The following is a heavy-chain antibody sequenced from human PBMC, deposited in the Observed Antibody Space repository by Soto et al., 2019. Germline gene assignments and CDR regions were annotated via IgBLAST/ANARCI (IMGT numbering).Heavy chain of an antibody. CDR3: AKVRTAKAAAEFDY. V-gene: IGHV3-30*18. CDR1: GFTFSNYG. J-gene: IGHJ4*02. CDR2: VSYDGNVK. D-gene: IGHD6-13*01. Sequence: QVQLVESGGGVVQPGRSLRLSCAASGFTFSNYGMQWVRQAPGKGLEWVAVVSYDGNVKFYADSVKGRFTISRDNSKNTLYLQMNSLRTEDTAIYYCAKVRTAKAAAEFDYWGQGTLGTVSS.